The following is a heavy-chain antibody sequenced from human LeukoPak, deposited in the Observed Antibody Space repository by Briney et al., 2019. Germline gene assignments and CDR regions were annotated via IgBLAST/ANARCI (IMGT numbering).Heavy chain of an antibody. CDR3: ARGALDGY. J-gene: IGHJ4*02. V-gene: IGHV3-43*02. Sequence: GGSLRLSCAASGFTFDDYAMLWVRQAPGKGLEWVSLISGDGGSTYYADSVKGRFTISRDNSKNSLYLQMNSLRTEDIALYYCARGALDGYWGQGTLVTVSS. CDR1: GFTFDDYA. D-gene: IGHD4/OR15-4a*01. CDR2: ISGDGGST.